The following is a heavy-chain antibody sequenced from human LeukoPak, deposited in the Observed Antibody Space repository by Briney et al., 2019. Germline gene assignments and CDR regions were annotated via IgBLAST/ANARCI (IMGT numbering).Heavy chain of an antibody. CDR3: ARGPLGYSSSWYNY. V-gene: IGHV4-34*01. CDR2: INHSGST. Sequence: SETLSLTCSVYAGSFSGYYWSWIRQPPRKGLEWIGEINHSGSTNYNPSLKSRVTISVDTSKNQFSLKLSSVTAADTAVYYCARGPLGYSSSWYNYWGQGTLVIVSS. J-gene: IGHJ4*02. CDR1: AGSFSGYY. D-gene: IGHD6-13*01.